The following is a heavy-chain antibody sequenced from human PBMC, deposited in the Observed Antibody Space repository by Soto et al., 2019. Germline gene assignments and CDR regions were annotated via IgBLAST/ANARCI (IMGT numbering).Heavy chain of an antibody. D-gene: IGHD4-4*01. V-gene: IGHV4-61*08. CDR1: GGSIDSGDYY. CDR3: ARDVIGPPNYSDP. Sequence: QVQLQESGPGLVKPLETLSLTCTVSGGSIDSGDYYWSWIRQPPGKGLEWIGYVYYSGTTNYNPFLKSRVTLSLDTSKNQFSLKMNSVTAADTAVYYCARDVIGPPNYSDPWGQGTLVIVSS. CDR2: VYYSGTT. J-gene: IGHJ5*02.